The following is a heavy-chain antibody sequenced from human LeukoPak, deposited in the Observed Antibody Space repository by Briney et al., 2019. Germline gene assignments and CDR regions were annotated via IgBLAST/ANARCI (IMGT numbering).Heavy chain of an antibody. D-gene: IGHD2/OR15-2a*01. Sequence: VASVKVSCKASGYTFTSYAMNWVRQAPGQGLEWMGWINPNSGGTEYAQQFQGRVTMTRDTSISTAYMELSRLRSDDTAVYYCARGPNIVFSSPPADNWGQGTLVTVSS. V-gene: IGHV1-2*02. CDR2: INPNSGGT. J-gene: IGHJ4*02. CDR1: GYTFTSYA. CDR3: ARGPNIVFSSPPADN.